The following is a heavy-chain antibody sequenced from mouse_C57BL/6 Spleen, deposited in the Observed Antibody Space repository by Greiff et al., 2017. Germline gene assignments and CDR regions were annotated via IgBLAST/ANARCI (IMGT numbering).Heavy chain of an antibody. V-gene: IGHV1-81*01. CDR2: IYPRSGNT. CDR1: GYTFTSYG. D-gene: IGHD5-1*01. CDR3: AREADEYGGGSWFAY. J-gene: IGHJ3*01. Sequence: QVQLQQSGAELARPGASVKLSCKASGYTFTSYGISWVKQSTGQGLEWIGEIYPRSGNTYYNEKFKGKATLTADKYSSTAYMELRSLTSADYAVYFCAREADEYGGGSWFAYWGQGTLVTVSA.